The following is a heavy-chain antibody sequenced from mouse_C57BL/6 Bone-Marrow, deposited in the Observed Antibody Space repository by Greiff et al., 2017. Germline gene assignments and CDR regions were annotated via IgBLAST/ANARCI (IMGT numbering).Heavy chain of an antibody. CDR1: GYTFTSYW. J-gene: IGHJ1*03. CDR3: ARGRRWLLQYFDV. V-gene: IGHV1-55*01. Sequence: VKLQQPGAELVKPGASVKMSCKASGYTFTSYWITWVKQRPGQGLEWIGDIYPGSGSTNYNEKFKSKATLTVDTSSSTAYMQLSSLTSEDSAVYYCARGRRWLLQYFDVWGTGTTVTVSS. CDR2: IYPGSGST. D-gene: IGHD2-3*01.